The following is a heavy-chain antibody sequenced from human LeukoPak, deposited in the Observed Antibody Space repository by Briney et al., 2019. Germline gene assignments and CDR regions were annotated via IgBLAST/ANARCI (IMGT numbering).Heavy chain of an antibody. V-gene: IGHV3-7*01. CDR2: IKQDGSEK. CDR3: ASSRSHDSSGYYPD. Sequence: GGSLRLSCAASGFTFSSYWMSWVRQAPGKGLEWVANIKQDGSEKYYVDSVKGRFTISRDNAKNSLYLQMNSLRAEDTAVYYCASSRSHDSSGYYPDWGQGTLVTVSS. D-gene: IGHD3-22*01. J-gene: IGHJ4*02. CDR1: GFTFSSYW.